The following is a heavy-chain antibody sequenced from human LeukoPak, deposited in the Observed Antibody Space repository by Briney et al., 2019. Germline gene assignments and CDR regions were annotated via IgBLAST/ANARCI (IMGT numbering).Heavy chain of an antibody. D-gene: IGHD4-23*01. CDR2: IWYDGSNK. V-gene: IGHV3-33*01. Sequence: PGGSLRLSCAASGFTFSNYGMHWVRQAPGKGLEWVAVIWYDGSNKYYADSVKGRFTISRDNSKNTLYLQMNSLRAEDTAVYYCARAGDYGVNSGVYWVKGTLVTVSS. CDR1: GFTFSNYG. J-gene: IGHJ4*02. CDR3: ARAGDYGVNSGVY.